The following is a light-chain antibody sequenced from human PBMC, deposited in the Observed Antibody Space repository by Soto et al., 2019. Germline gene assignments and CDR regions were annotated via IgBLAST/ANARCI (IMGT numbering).Light chain of an antibody. J-gene: IGLJ1*01. V-gene: IGLV2-11*01. CDR2: DVT. CDR1: SSDVGRYYF. CDR3: CSYAGFYTHV. Sequence: QSALTQPRSVSGSPGQSVTISCTGTSSDVGRYYFVSWFQQHPGKAPKLIIYDVTKSPSGVPTRSSGSKSGYTASLTISGLQAEDEAEYYCCSYAGFYTHVCGTGTKLTVL.